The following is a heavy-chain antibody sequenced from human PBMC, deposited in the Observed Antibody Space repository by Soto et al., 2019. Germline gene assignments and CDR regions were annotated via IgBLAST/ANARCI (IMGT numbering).Heavy chain of an antibody. CDR1: GFSLSTSGVG. V-gene: IGHV2-5*02. D-gene: IGHD6-13*01. CDR2: IYWDDDK. CDR3: ARATGGRSWWEGFFDC. J-gene: IGHJ4*02. Sequence: QITLKESGPTLVKPTQTLTLTCTFSGFSLSTSGVGVGWIRQPPGKALEWLALIYWDDDKRYRPSLKSRLTITENPSKNHVVLTMTNMDPVDTATYYCARATGGRSWWEGFFDCWGQGALVTVSS.